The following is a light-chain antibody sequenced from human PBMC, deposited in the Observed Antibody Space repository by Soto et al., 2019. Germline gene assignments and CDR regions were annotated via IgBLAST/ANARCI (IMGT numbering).Light chain of an antibody. J-gene: IGKJ1*01. V-gene: IGKV3-20*01. CDR2: GAS. Sequence: EIVLTQSPGTLSLSPGERATLSCRASQSVSSSYLAWYQQKPGQAPRLLIYGASSRATDIPDRFSGSGSGTDFTLIISRLEPEDFAVYYCQQYGSSPRTFGQGTKVEIK. CDR1: QSVSSSY. CDR3: QQYGSSPRT.